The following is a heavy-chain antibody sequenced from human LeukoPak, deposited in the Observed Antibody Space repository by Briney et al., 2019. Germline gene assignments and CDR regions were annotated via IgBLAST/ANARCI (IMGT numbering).Heavy chain of an antibody. CDR2: FYHSGST. V-gene: IGHV4-38-2*01. Sequence: PSETLSLTCAVSGYSISSGYYWGWIRQPPGKGLEWIGSFYHSGSTYYNPSLKSRVTISVDTSKNQFSLKLSSVTAADAAVYYCARRTIGTTVVTPDFDYWGQGTLVTVSS. CDR1: GYSISSGYY. J-gene: IGHJ4*02. D-gene: IGHD4-23*01. CDR3: ARRTIGTTVVTPDFDY.